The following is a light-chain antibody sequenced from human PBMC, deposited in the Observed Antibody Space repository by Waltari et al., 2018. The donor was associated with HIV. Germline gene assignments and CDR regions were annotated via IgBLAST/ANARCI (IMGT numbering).Light chain of an antibody. CDR1: QLGEQY. CDR2: EDT. J-gene: IGLJ3*02. Sequence: SYELTQSPSLSVSPGQTASITCSGDQLGEQYTCWYQQKPGQSPVMVIYEDTKRPSGIPERFSGSSSGNTATLTIRGTQAVDAADYYCQAWDTSVWVFGGGTKLTVL. V-gene: IGLV3-1*01. CDR3: QAWDTSVWV.